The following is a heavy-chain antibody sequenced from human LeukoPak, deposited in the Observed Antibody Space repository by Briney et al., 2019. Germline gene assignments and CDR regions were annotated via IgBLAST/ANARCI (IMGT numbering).Heavy chain of an antibody. CDR3: ARDYYDSSGTNAFDI. CDR1: GGSISDSSSY. Sequence: SETLSLTCTVSGGSISDSSSYWGWIRQPPGKGLAWIGSIYYSRSTSYYNPSLKSRVTISVDTSKNQFSLKLSSVTAADTAVYYCARDYYDSSGTNAFDIWGQGTMVTVSS. V-gene: IGHV4-39*07. D-gene: IGHD3-22*01. J-gene: IGHJ3*02. CDR2: IYYSRSTS.